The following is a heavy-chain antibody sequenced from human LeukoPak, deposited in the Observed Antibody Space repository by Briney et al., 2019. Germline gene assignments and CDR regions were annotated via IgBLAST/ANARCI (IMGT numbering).Heavy chain of an antibody. CDR2: IYHSGST. Sequence: SQTLSLTCAVSGVSISSGGYSWSWIRQPPGKGLEWIGYIYHSGSTYYNPSLKSRVTISVDRSKNQFSLKLSSVTAADTAVYYCARALSDFWSGYPPRYYFDYWGQGTLVTVSS. D-gene: IGHD3-3*01. CDR3: ARALSDFWSGYPPRYYFDY. J-gene: IGHJ4*02. V-gene: IGHV4-30-2*01. CDR1: GVSISSGGYS.